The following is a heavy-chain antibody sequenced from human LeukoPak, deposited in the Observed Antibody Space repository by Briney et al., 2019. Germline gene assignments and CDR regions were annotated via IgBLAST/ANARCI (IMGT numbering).Heavy chain of an antibody. J-gene: IGHJ4*02. Sequence: GGSLRLSCAASGFTFSSNWMHWVRQAPGKGLVWVSRINSDGSSTSYADSVKGRFTISRDNAKNSLYLQVNSLRAEDTAVYYCATPSESGGLGYWGQGTLVTVSS. CDR3: ATPSESGGLGY. D-gene: IGHD3-16*01. CDR1: GFTFSSNW. CDR2: INSDGSST. V-gene: IGHV3-74*01.